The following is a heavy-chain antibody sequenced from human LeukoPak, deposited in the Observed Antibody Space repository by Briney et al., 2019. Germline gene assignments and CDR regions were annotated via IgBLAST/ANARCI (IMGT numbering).Heavy chain of an antibody. D-gene: IGHD6-19*01. CDR1: GFTVSSNY. Sequence: PGGSLRLSCAASGFTVSSNYMSWVRQAPGKGLEWVSVIYSGGSTYYADSVKGRFTISRDNSKNTLYLQMNSLRAEDTAVYYCARGAAIGYSSGWARRVGSMDVWGQGTTVTVSS. V-gene: IGHV3-53*01. CDR3: ARGAAIGYSSGWARRVGSMDV. CDR2: IYSGGST. J-gene: IGHJ6*02.